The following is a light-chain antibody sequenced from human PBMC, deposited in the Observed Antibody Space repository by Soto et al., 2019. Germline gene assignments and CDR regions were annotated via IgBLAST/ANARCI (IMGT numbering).Light chain of an antibody. V-gene: IGKV1-5*03. Sequence: DIQMTQSPSTLSASVGDRVTITCRASQYSSNWLAWYQQKPGKAPKLLIYKASSLESGVPSRFSGSGSGTEFTLTSSSLQPDDFATYYCQQYNSQRTFGQGTKVEIK. CDR3: QQYNSQRT. J-gene: IGKJ1*01. CDR1: QYSSNW. CDR2: KAS.